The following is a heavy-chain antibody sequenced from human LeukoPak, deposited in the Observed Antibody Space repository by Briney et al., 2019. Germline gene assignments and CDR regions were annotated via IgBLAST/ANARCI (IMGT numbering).Heavy chain of an antibody. Sequence: GGSLRLSCAASGFTFSNAWMSWVRQAPGKGLEWVGRIRSKTDGGTTDYAAPVKGRFTISRDDSKNTLYLQMNSLKTEDTAVYYCTTVYRYCSSTSCGPDYWGQGTLVTVSS. CDR1: GFTFSNAW. CDR2: IRSKTDGGTT. CDR3: TTVYRYCSSTSCGPDY. D-gene: IGHD2-2*01. J-gene: IGHJ4*02. V-gene: IGHV3-15*01.